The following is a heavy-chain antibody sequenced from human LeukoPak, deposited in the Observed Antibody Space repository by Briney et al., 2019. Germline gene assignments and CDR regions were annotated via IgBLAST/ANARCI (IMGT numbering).Heavy chain of an antibody. CDR3: ARPSFDY. J-gene: IGHJ4*02. V-gene: IGHV4-34*01. Sequence: SETLSLTCAVYGGSFSGYYWSWIRQPPGKGLEWIGEINHSGSTNYNPSLKSRVTISVDTSKNQFSLKLSSVTAADTAVYYCARPSFDYWGRGTLVTVSS. CDR1: GGSFSGYY. CDR2: INHSGST.